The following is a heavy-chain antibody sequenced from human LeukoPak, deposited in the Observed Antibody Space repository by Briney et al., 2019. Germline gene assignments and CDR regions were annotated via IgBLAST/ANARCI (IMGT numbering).Heavy chain of an antibody. V-gene: IGHV3-23*01. Sequence: GESLRLSCAASGFTLSSYGMSWVRQAPGKGLEWVSTISGSGDSTYYADSVKGRFTISRDKSKNTLYLQTNSLRAEDTAVYYCAKVTGVPDFWGQGTLVTVSS. CDR1: GFTLSSYG. CDR2: ISGSGDST. J-gene: IGHJ4*02. D-gene: IGHD7-27*01. CDR3: AKVTGVPDF.